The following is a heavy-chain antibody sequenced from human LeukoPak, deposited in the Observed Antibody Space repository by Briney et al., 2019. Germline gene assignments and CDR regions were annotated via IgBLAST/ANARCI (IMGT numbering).Heavy chain of an antibody. Sequence: GRSLRLSCAASGFTFSSYGMHWVRQAPGKGLEGVAVIPYDGSNKYYADSVKGRFTISRDNSQNTLYLQMNSLRAEDTAVYYCATPRYYYDSSGYLDYWGQGTLVTVSS. J-gene: IGHJ4*02. D-gene: IGHD3-22*01. CDR3: ATPRYYYDSSGYLDY. CDR2: IPYDGSNK. V-gene: IGHV3-30*03. CDR1: GFTFSSYG.